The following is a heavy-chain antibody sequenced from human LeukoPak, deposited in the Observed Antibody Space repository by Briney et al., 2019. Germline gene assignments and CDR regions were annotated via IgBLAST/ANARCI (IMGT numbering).Heavy chain of an antibody. CDR1: GFTFSSSA. D-gene: IGHD1-26*01. J-gene: IGHJ4*02. CDR2: ISASGGST. CDR3: ARRVAGSYSD. V-gene: IGHV3-23*01. Sequence: GGSLRLSCAASGFTFSSSAMSWVRQVPGKGLEWVSGISASGGSTYYANSVRGRFTISRDNSKNTLFFQMNSLRADDTAVYYCARRVAGSYSDWGQGTLVTVSS.